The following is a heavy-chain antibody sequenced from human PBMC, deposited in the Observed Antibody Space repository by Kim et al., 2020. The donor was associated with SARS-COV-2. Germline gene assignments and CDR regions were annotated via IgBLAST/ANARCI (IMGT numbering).Heavy chain of an antibody. V-gene: IGHV4-30-2*01. D-gene: IGHD3-10*01. J-gene: IGHJ4*02. CDR2: IYHGGNT. CDR1: GASITSGDYS. Sequence: SETLSITCAVSGASITSGDYSWSWIRQPSGRGLEWIGYIYHGGNTVYNPSFKSRVTMSLDRSNNQISLKLTSMTAADTAVYYCAGDFGSGSYRFDYWGQGTLVTVSS. CDR3: AGDFGSGSYRFDY.